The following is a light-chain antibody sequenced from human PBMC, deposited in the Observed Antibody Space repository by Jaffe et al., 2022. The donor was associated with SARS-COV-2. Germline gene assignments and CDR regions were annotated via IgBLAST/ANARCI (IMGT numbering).Light chain of an antibody. CDR2: QDT. J-gene: IGLJ1*01. CDR1: KLGDKY. V-gene: IGLV3-1*01. CDR3: QAWDSSTYV. Sequence: SYEVTQPPSVSVSPGQTASITCSGHKLGDKYASWYQQKPGQSPVLVIYQDTKRPSGIPARFSGSNSGNTATLTISGTQTMDEADYYCQAWDSSTYVFGTGTKVTVL.